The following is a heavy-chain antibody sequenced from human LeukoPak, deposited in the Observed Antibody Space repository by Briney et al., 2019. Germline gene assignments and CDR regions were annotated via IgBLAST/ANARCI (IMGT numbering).Heavy chain of an antibody. Sequence: SETLSLTCAVYGGSFSRYYWSWIRQPPGKGLEWIGEINHSGSTNYNPSLKSRVTISVDTSKNQFSLKLSSVTAADTAVYYCARFPRGPGRAFDIWGQGTMVTVSS. CDR2: INHSGST. V-gene: IGHV4-34*01. D-gene: IGHD1-14*01. J-gene: IGHJ3*02. CDR3: ARFPRGPGRAFDI. CDR1: GGSFSRYY.